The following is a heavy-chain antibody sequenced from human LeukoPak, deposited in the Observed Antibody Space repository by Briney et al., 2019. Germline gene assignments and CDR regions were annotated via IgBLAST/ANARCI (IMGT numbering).Heavy chain of an antibody. CDR1: GGSISSSSYY. Sequence: SETLSLTCVVSGGSISSSSYYWGWIRQTPGEGLEWIGNIYYSGNTYYRPSLKSRVTISIDTSKNQFSLMLSSVTAADTAVYYCARRMGAGNWFDPWGQGTLVTVSS. D-gene: IGHD1-26*01. J-gene: IGHJ5*02. CDR2: IYYSGNT. CDR3: ARRMGAGNWFDP. V-gene: IGHV4-39*01.